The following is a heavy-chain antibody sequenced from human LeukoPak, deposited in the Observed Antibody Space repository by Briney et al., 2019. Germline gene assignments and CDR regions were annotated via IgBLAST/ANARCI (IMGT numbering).Heavy chain of an antibody. CDR1: GYTFTSYY. D-gene: IGHD5-18*01. CDR3: ASARYTQSPFDY. Sequence: ASVTVSCKASGYTFTSYYMHWVRQAPGQGLEWMGIINPSGGSTSYAQKFQGRVTMTRDTSTSTVYMELSSLRSEDTAVYYCASARYTQSPFDYWGQGTLVTVSS. CDR2: INPSGGST. V-gene: IGHV1-46*01. J-gene: IGHJ4*02.